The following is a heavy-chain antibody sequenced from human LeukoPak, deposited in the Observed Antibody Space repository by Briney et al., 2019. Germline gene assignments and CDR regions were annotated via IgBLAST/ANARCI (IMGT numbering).Heavy chain of an antibody. D-gene: IGHD1-26*01. CDR2: INPSGGST. Sequence: ASVKVSCKASGYTFTSYYMHWVRQTPGQGLEWMGIINPSGGSTSYAQKFQGRVTMTRDTSTSTVYMELSSLRSEDTAVYYCAREPVGATFWDYWGQGTLVTVSS. CDR1: GYTFTSYY. CDR3: AREPVGATFWDY. J-gene: IGHJ4*02. V-gene: IGHV1-46*01.